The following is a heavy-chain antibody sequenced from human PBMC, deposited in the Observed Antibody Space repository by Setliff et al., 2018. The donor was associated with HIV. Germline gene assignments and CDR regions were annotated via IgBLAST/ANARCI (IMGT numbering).Heavy chain of an antibody. CDR3: ARATTTPIAGMLAPPPDY. Sequence: SETLSLTCTVSGGSISNYYWSWIRQPPGKELEWIGYIYYSGSPNYNPSLKSRVTISVDTSKNQFSLNLSSVTAADTAVYYCARATTTPIAGMLAPPPDYWGQGTLVNVS. J-gene: IGHJ4*02. D-gene: IGHD6-13*01. CDR1: GGSISNYY. V-gene: IGHV4-59*01. CDR2: IYYSGSP.